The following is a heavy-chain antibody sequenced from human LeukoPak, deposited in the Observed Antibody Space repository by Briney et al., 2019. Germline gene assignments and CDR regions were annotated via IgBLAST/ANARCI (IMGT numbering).Heavy chain of an antibody. V-gene: IGHV3-30-3*01. CDR1: GFTFSNYA. CDR3: ARDPTFGEPLYYFDF. D-gene: IGHD3-10*01. J-gene: IGHJ4*02. CDR2: IAIDGINK. Sequence: AGGSLRLSCATSGFTFSNYAIHWVRQAPGKGLEWVAVIAIDGINKFYADSVKGRVSLSRDNSKNTLYLQMNSLRAEDTAVYYCARDPTFGEPLYYFDFWGQGTLVTVSS.